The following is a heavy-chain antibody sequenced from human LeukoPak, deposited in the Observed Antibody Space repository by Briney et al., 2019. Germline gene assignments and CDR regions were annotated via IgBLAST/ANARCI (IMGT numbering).Heavy chain of an antibody. J-gene: IGHJ6*02. Sequence: ASVKVSCKASGYTFTDYYMHWVRQAPGQGLEWVGSFNPYSGASRYAQKLQGRVTMTGDTSISTAYLQLGRVIGDDTAVYYCAKNGDYGYAMDVWGQGTTVTVSS. CDR3: AKNGDYGYAMDV. CDR1: GYTFTDYY. D-gene: IGHD4-17*01. CDR2: FNPYSGAS. V-gene: IGHV1-2*02.